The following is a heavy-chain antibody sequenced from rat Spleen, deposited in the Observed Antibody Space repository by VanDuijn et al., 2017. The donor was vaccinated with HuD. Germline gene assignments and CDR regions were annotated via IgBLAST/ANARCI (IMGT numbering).Heavy chain of an antibody. CDR2: ISYDGSST. V-gene: IGHV5-29*01. J-gene: IGHJ4*01. Sequence: EVQLVESGGGLMQPGGSVKLSCATSGFTFSNYYMAWVRQAPTKGLEWVATISYDGSSTYYRDSVKGRFTISRDNAKSTLYLQMDSLRSEDTATYYCTREAAYVMDAWGQGASVTVSS. CDR3: TREAAYVMDA. CDR1: GFTFSNYY.